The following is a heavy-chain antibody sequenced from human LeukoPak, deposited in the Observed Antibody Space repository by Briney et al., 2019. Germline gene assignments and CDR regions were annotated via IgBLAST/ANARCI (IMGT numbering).Heavy chain of an antibody. CDR2: IYHSGIP. V-gene: IGHV4-38-2*02. CDR1: GYSISSGYY. D-gene: IGHD3-10*01. J-gene: IGHJ4*02. Sequence: AETLSLPCTVSGYSISSGYYWAWVRQPPGKGLEWIGTIYHSGIPYSNPSLKTRVTISLDTSKNQFSLKLSSVTAAGTAVYYCARADYYGSGSLIVDYWGQGTLVTVSS. CDR3: ARADYYGSGSLIVDY.